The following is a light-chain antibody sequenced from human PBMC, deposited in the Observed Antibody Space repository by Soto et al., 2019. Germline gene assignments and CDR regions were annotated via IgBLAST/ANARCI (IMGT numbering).Light chain of an antibody. CDR2: EVI. J-gene: IGLJ1*01. CDR1: SSDVGGYNY. CDR3: SSYAGSNSFV. V-gene: IGLV2-8*01. Sequence: ALTQPPSASGSLGQSVTISCTGASSDVGGYNYVSWYQQHPGKAPKLLISEVIKRPSGVPDRFSGSKSGNTASLTISGLQAEDEADYYCSSYAGSNSFVFGTGTKVTVL.